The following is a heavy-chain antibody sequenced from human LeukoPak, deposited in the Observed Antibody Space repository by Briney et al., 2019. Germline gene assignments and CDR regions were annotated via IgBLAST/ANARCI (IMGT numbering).Heavy chain of an antibody. Sequence: GGSLRLSCAASGFTFSSYSMNWVRQAPGKGLEWVSSISGSGGTAYYTGSIKGRFTISRDDSKNTLYLQMNSLRVEDSALYYCARVTGPTSYGPVDYWGQGTLVTVSS. CDR1: GFTFSSYS. V-gene: IGHV3-23*01. D-gene: IGHD2-8*02. CDR2: ISGSGGTA. J-gene: IGHJ4*02. CDR3: ARVTGPTSYGPVDY.